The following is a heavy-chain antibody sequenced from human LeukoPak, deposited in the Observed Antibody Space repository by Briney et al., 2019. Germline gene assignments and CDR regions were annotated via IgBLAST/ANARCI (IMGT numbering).Heavy chain of an antibody. CDR3: ARVSPYYDSSGYYLDY. Sequence: GGSLILSCAASGFTFSSYSMNWVRQAPGKGLEWVSYISSSSSTIYYADSVKGRFTISRDNAKNSLYLQMNSLRAEDTAVYYCARVSPYYDSSGYYLDYWGQGTLVTVSS. D-gene: IGHD3-22*01. CDR2: ISSSSSTI. V-gene: IGHV3-48*01. CDR1: GFTFSSYS. J-gene: IGHJ4*02.